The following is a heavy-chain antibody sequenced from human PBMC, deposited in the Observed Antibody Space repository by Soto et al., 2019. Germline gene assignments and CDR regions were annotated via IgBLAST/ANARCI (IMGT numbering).Heavy chain of an antibody. CDR2: IWYDGSNK. CDR1: GFTFSSYG. D-gene: IGHD2-15*01. V-gene: IGHV3-33*01. J-gene: IGHJ5*02. Sequence: QVQLVESGGGVVQPGRSLRLSCAAAGFTFSSYGMHWVGQAPGKGLERVAVIWYDGSNKYYADSVKGRFTISRDNSKNTLYLQMNSLRAEDTAVYYCARDPAYCSGGSCYSGRNWFDPWGQGTLVTVSS. CDR3: ARDPAYCSGGSCYSGRNWFDP.